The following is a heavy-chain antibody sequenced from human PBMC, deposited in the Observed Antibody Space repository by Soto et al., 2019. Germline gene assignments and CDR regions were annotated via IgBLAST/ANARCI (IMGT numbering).Heavy chain of an antibody. D-gene: IGHD3-22*01. V-gene: IGHV3-33*01. CDR2: IWYDGSNK. Sequence: QVQLVESGGGVVQPGRSLRLSCAASGFTFSSYGMHWVRQAPGKGLEWVAVIWYDGSNKYYADSVKGRFTISRDNSKNTLYLQMNSLRAEDTAVYYCARGLSYYDSSGNLDYWGQGTLVTVSS. CDR1: GFTFSSYG. CDR3: ARGLSYYDSSGNLDY. J-gene: IGHJ4*02.